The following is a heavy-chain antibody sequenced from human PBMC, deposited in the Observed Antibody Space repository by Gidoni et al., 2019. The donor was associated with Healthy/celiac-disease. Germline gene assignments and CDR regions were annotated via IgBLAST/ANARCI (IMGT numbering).Heavy chain of an antibody. CDR1: GGSISSYY. Sequence: QVQLQESGPGLVQPSETLSLTCTVSGGSISSYYWSWIRQPPGKGLEWIGYIYYSGSTNYNPSLKSRVTISVDTSKNQFSLKLSSVTAADTAVYYCARGGALGRLWFGEFDYWGQGTLVTVSS. D-gene: IGHD3-10*01. CDR2: IYYSGST. V-gene: IGHV4-59*01. CDR3: ARGGALGRLWFGEFDY. J-gene: IGHJ4*02.